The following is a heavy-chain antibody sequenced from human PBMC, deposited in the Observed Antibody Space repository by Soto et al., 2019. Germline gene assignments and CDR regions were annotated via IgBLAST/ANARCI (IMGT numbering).Heavy chain of an antibody. CDR3: ARSWGGIAARKVGDAFDI. CDR2: ISAYNGNT. Sequence: QVQLVQSGAEVKKPGASVKVSCKASGYTFTSYGISWVRQAPGQGLEWMGWISAYNGNTNYAQKLQGRVTMTTDTSTSPAYRELGSLRSDDTAFYYCARSWGGIAARKVGDAFDIWGQGTMVTVSS. J-gene: IGHJ3*02. CDR1: GYTFTSYG. D-gene: IGHD6-6*01. V-gene: IGHV1-18*01.